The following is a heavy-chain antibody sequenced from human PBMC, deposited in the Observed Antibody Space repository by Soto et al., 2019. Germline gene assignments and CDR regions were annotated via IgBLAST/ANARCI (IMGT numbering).Heavy chain of an antibody. V-gene: IGHV6-1*01. CDR1: GDSVSSTSAA. Sequence: TLSLTCAISGDSVSSTSAAWSWIRQSPSRGLEWLGRTYYRSKWYSDYAVSVKSRITINPDTSKNQFSLQLNSVTPEDTAVYYCARGSYYSGWVWGQGTLVTVSS. CDR2: TYYRSKWYS. D-gene: IGHD6-19*01. J-gene: IGHJ4*02. CDR3: ARGSYYSGWV.